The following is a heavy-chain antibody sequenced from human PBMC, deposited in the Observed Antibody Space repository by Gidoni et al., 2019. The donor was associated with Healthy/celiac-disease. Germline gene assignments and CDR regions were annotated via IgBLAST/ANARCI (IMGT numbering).Heavy chain of an antibody. CDR1: GGSISSGGYY. J-gene: IGHJ4*02. CDR2: IYYSGST. D-gene: IGHD2-15*01. V-gene: IGHV4-31*03. CDR3: ARAKTALGGIAIYFDY. Sequence: QVQLQESGPGLVKPSQTLSLTCPVSGGSISSGGYYWSWIRQHPGKGLEWIGYIYYSGSTYYNPSLKSRVTISVDTSKNQFSLKLSSVTAADTAVYYCARAKTALGGIAIYFDYWGQGTLVTVSS.